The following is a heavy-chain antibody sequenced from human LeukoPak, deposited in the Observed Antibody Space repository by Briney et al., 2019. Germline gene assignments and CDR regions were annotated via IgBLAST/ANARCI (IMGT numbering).Heavy chain of an antibody. V-gene: IGHV1-2*02. CDR1: GNTFTGYH. CDR3: ARDPSADY. J-gene: IGHJ4*02. Sequence: VSVKVSHKACGNTFTGYHIHWVRQAPGKGRAWMGWINPNWGGKHYAQKFQDRVPMTRDNYISTAYMELNGLISDYTAVYYCARDPSADYWGQGTLVTVSS. CDR2: INPNWGGK.